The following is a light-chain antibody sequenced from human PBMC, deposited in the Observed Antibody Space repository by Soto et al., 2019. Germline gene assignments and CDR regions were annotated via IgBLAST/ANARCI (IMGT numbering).Light chain of an antibody. CDR3: SSYTSSSTRV. Sequence: QSALTQPASVSGSPGQSITISCTGTSSDVGGYNYVSWYQQHPGKAPKLMIYEVSNRPSGVSNLFSGSKSGNTASLTISGLPAEDEADYYCSSYTSSSTRVFGGGTKLTVL. CDR1: SSDVGGYNY. CDR2: EVS. J-gene: IGLJ2*01. V-gene: IGLV2-14*01.